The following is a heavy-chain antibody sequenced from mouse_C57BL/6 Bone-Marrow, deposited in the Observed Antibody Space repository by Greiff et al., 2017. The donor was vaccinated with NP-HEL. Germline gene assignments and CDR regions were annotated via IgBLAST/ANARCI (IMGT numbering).Heavy chain of an antibody. Sequence: EVMLVESGGGLVKPGGSLKLSCAASGFTFSSYAMSWVRQTPEKRLEWVATISDGGSYTYYPDNVKGRFTISRDNAKNNLYLQMSHLKSEDTAMYYCARDRRVYYDYDGGFAYWGQGTLVTVSA. D-gene: IGHD2-4*01. CDR2: ISDGGSYT. CDR1: GFTFSSYA. V-gene: IGHV5-4*01. J-gene: IGHJ3*01. CDR3: ARDRRVYYDYDGGFAY.